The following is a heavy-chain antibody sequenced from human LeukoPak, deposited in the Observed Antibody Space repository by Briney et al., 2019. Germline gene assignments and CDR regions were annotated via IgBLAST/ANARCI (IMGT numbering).Heavy chain of an antibody. Sequence: PGGSLRLSCAASGFTFDDYAMHWVRQAPGKGLEWVSLISGDGGSTYYADSVKGRFTISRDNSKNSLYLQMNNLRTEDTALYYCAKDPLRFLEWLPALCGMDVWGQGTTVTVSS. CDR3: AKDPLRFLEWLPALCGMDV. D-gene: IGHD3-3*01. V-gene: IGHV3-43*02. J-gene: IGHJ6*02. CDR1: GFTFDDYA. CDR2: ISGDGGST.